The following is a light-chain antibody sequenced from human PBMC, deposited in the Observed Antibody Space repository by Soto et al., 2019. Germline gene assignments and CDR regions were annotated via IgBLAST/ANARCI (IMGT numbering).Light chain of an antibody. Sequence: KPMTQFPSSLSASVGDRVNIKCRASQFISNYLHWYEQRPGRAPKLLISSASTLERGVPSRFSGSGFGTDFTLTISSLQPEDFATYYCQQSYSTPLTFGGGTKVDIK. V-gene: IGKV1-39*01. CDR1: QFISNY. CDR3: QQSYSTPLT. CDR2: SAS. J-gene: IGKJ4*01.